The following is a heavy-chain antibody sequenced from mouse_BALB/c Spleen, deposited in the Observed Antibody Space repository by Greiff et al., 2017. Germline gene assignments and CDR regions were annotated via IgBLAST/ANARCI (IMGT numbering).Heavy chain of an antibody. CDR2: INSNGGST. CDR1: GFTFSSYY. Sequence: EVKLMESGGGLVKLGGSLKLSCAASGFTFSSYYMSWVRQTPEKRLELVAAINSNGGSTYYPDTVKGRFTISRDNAKNTLYLQMSSLKSEDTALYYCAREDPNWYFDVWGAGTTVTVSS. CDR3: AREDPNWYFDV. J-gene: IGHJ1*01. V-gene: IGHV5-6-2*01.